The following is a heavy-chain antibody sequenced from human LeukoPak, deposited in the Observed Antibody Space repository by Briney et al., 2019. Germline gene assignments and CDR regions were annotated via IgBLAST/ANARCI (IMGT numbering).Heavy chain of an antibody. CDR3: ARDNRKYYYDSSGYYYEDAFDI. Sequence: GGSLRLSCAVSGFTFTSYAMHWVRQAPGKGLEWVAVVTYDGSNKDHADSVTGRFTISRDNSKNTLYLQMNSLRVEDTAVYYCARDNRKYYYDSSGYYYEDAFDIWGQGTMVTVSS. V-gene: IGHV3-30-3*01. CDR2: VTYDGSNK. CDR1: GFTFTSYA. D-gene: IGHD3-22*01. J-gene: IGHJ3*02.